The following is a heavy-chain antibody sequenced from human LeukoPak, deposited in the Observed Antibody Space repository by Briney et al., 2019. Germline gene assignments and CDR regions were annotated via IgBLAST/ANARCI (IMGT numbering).Heavy chain of an antibody. CDR2: ISSSGSTI. CDR3: ARDRTSTYPAFDP. D-gene: IGHD2-2*01. Sequence: GGSLRLSCAASGFTFSDYYMSWIRQAPGKGLEWVSYISSSGSTIYYADSVKGRFTISRDNAKNSLYLQMNSLRAEDTAVYYCARDRTSTYPAFDPWGQGTLVTVSS. J-gene: IGHJ5*02. CDR1: GFTFSDYY. V-gene: IGHV3-11*01.